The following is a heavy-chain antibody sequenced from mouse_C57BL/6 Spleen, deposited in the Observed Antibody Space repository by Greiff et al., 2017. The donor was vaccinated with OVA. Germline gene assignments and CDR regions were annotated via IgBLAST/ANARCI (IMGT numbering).Heavy chain of an antibody. CDR3: AREGLLRSYYFDY. Sequence: VQLQQPGAELVRPGSSVTLSCKASGYTFTSYWMHWVKQRPIQGLEWIGNIDPSDSETHYNQKFKDKATLTVDKSSSTAYMQLSSLTSEDSAVYYCAREGLLRSYYFDYWGQGTTLTVSS. V-gene: IGHV1-52*01. CDR2: IDPSDSET. D-gene: IGHD1-1*01. CDR1: GYTFTSYW. J-gene: IGHJ2*01.